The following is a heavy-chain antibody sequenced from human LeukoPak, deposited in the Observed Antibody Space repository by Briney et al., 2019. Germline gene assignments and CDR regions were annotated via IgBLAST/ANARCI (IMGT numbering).Heavy chain of an antibody. Sequence: SETLSLTCTVSGGSISSGSYYWSWIRQPAGKGLEWIGRIYTSGSTNYNPSLKSRVTISVDTSKNQFSLKLSSVTAADTAVYYCARVDGYVDFDYWGQGTLVTVSS. D-gene: IGHD3-16*01. V-gene: IGHV4-61*02. CDR3: ARVDGYVDFDY. CDR1: GGSISSGSYY. J-gene: IGHJ4*02. CDR2: IYTSGST.